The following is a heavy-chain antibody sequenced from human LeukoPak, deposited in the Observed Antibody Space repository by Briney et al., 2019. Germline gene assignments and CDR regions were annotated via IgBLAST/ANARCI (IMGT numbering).Heavy chain of an antibody. CDR3: AKDRPMKDYYDSSGLYYFDY. V-gene: IGHV3-23*01. CDR1: GFTLSSYA. D-gene: IGHD3-22*01. Sequence: GGSLRLSCAASGFTLSSYAMCWVRQAPGKGLEWVSAISGSGDSTYYADSVKGRFTISRDNSKNTLFLQMNSLRAEDTAVYYCAKDRPMKDYYDSSGLYYFDYWGQGTLVTVSS. J-gene: IGHJ4*02. CDR2: ISGSGDST.